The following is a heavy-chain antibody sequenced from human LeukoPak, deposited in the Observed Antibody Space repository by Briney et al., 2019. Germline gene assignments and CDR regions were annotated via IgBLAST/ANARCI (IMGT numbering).Heavy chain of an antibody. Sequence: PSETLSLTCTVSGYSISSGYCWGWIRQPPGKGLEWIGSIYHSGSTYYNPSLKSRVTISVDTSKNQFSLKLSSVTAADTAVYYCARGLMPSGFDPWGQGTLVTVSS. J-gene: IGHJ5*02. CDR3: ARGLMPSGFDP. CDR2: IYHSGST. CDR1: GYSISSGYC. D-gene: IGHD2-2*01. V-gene: IGHV4-38-2*02.